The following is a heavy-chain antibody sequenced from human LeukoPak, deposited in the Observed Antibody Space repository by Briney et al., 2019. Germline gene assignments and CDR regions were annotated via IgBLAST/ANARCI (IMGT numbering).Heavy chain of an antibody. CDR2: MNQDGSAK. D-gene: IGHD3-16*01. Sequence: GGSLGLSCAASGFTFSDSWMSWVRQAPGKGLEWVANMNQDGSAKDYVDSVKGRFTISRDNARNSLYLQMSSLRAEDTAVYYCATYTHWVAGDVWGQGTLVTVSS. CDR1: GFTFSDSW. J-gene: IGHJ1*01. CDR3: ATYTHWVAGDV. V-gene: IGHV3-7*01.